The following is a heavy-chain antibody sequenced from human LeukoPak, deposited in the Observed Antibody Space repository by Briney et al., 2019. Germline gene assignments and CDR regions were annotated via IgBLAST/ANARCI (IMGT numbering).Heavy chain of an antibody. CDR2: IYYSGST. CDR1: GGSFSSYY. J-gene: IGHJ5*02. V-gene: IGHV4-39*01. D-gene: IGHD3-10*01. Sequence: SETLSLTCAVYGGSFSSYYWGWIRQPPGKGLEWIGSIYYSGSTYYNPSLKSRVTISVDTSKNQFSLKLRSVTAADTAAYYCARHKKKVSGPDNWFDPWGQGTLVTVSS. CDR3: ARHKKKVSGPDNWFDP.